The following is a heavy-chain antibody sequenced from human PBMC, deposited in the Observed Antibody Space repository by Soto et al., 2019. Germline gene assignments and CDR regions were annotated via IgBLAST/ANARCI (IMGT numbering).Heavy chain of an antibody. CDR2: SKSKTDGGTT. CDR3: TASLRYFRWLQFDY. V-gene: IGHV3-15*01. J-gene: IGHJ4*02. Sequence: GGSLRLSCAASGFTFSNAWMSWVRQAPGKGLEWVGRSKSKTDGGTTDYAAPVKGRFTISRDDSKNTLYLQMNSLETECAAVYYYTASLRYFRWLQFDYWGQGTLVTVSS. D-gene: IGHD3-9*01. CDR1: GFTFSNAW.